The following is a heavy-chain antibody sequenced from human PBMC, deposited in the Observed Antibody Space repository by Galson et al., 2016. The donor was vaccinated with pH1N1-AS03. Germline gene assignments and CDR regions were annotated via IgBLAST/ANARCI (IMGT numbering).Heavy chain of an antibody. J-gene: IGHJ3*01. D-gene: IGHD3-10*01. CDR1: GFTFEDHA. CDR2: ISWNSGKL. Sequence: SLRLSCAASGFTFEDHAMHWVRQIPGRGLEWVSHISWNSGKLGYAASVNGRFPISRDNAKNSVYLQMNRLRLEDTALYYCARDRLWSGDNEPFDLWGQGTVVTVS. V-gene: IGHV3-9*01. CDR3: ARDRLWSGDNEPFDL.